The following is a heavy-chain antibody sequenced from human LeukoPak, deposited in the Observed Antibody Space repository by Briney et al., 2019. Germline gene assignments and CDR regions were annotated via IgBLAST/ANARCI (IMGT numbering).Heavy chain of an antibody. V-gene: IGHV3-74*01. Sequence: PGGSLRLSCAASGFTFSSYWMHWVRQAPGKGLVWVSRINSDGSSTSYADSVKGRFTISRDNAKNTLYLQMNSLRAEDTAVYYCASPQASGWSQDIDYWGQGTLVTVSS. CDR2: INSDGSST. D-gene: IGHD6-19*01. CDR3: ASPQASGWSQDIDY. J-gene: IGHJ4*02. CDR1: GFTFSSYW.